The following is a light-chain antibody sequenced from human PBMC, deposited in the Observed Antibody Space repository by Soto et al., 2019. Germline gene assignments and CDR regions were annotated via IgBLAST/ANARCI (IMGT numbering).Light chain of an antibody. V-gene: IGLV1-40*01. Sequence: QSVLTQPPSVSGAPGQRVTISCTGNSSNLGAGYDVHWYQHIPGSAPKLLIYSNTNRPSGVPDRFSGSKSGTSASLAISGLQAEDEGDYLCQSYDSGLSGPWVFGGGTKLTVL. CDR1: SSNLGAGYD. J-gene: IGLJ3*02. CDR2: SNT. CDR3: QSYDSGLSGPWV.